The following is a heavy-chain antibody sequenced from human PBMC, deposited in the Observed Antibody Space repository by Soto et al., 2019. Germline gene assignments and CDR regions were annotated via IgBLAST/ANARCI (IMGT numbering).Heavy chain of an antibody. CDR1: GFTFTSYD. D-gene: IGHD4-17*01. CDR3: ARSRDDYGFYFYYGMDG. Sequence: GGSLRLSCAASGFTFTSYDMHWVRQAPGKGLEWMALILHDGSAEYYADSVKGRFTISRDNSKNTLYLQMNSLRAEDTAVYYCARSRDDYGFYFYYGMDGWGQGTTVTVSS. CDR2: ILHDGSAE. J-gene: IGHJ6*02. V-gene: IGHV3-30*03.